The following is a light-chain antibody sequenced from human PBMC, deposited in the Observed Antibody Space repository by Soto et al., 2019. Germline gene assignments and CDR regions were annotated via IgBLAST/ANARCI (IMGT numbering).Light chain of an antibody. Sequence: QSALTQPASVSASLGQSITISCTGTSSDVGGYNYVSWYQQHPGKAPKLMIYGVSNRPSGVSNRFSGSKSGNTASLTISGLQAEDEADYYCQSYDSSLSGYVFGTGTKVTVL. J-gene: IGLJ1*01. CDR2: GVS. CDR3: QSYDSSLSGYV. CDR1: SSDVGGYNY. V-gene: IGLV2-14*03.